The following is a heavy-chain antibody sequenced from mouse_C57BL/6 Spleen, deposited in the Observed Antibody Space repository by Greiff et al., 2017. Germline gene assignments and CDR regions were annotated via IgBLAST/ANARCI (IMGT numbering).Heavy chain of an antibody. J-gene: IGHJ2*01. CDR3: ARGGGYGSSKGYYFDN. CDR1: GYAFTNYL. V-gene: IGHV1-54*01. Sequence: QVQLQQSGAELVRPGTSVKVSCKASGYAFTNYLIEWVKQRPGQGLEWIGVINPGSGGTNYNEKFKGKATLTADLSSSTAYMQLSSLPSEDSAVYFVARGGGYGSSKGYYFDNWGHGTTLTVSS. CDR2: INPGSGGT. D-gene: IGHD1-1*01.